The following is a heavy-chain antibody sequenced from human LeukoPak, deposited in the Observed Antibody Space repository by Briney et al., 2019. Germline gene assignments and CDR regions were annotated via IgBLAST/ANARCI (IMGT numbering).Heavy chain of an antibody. CDR2: ISGSGGST. Sequence: QTGGSLRLSCAASGFTFSSYAMSRVRQAPGKGLEWVSAISGSGGSTYYADSVKGRFTISRDNSKNTLYLQMNSLRAEDTAVYYCVRSYEGYYYYGMDVWGQGTTVTVSS. V-gene: IGHV3-23*01. CDR1: GFTFSSYA. J-gene: IGHJ6*02. D-gene: IGHD5-12*01. CDR3: VRSYEGYYYYGMDV.